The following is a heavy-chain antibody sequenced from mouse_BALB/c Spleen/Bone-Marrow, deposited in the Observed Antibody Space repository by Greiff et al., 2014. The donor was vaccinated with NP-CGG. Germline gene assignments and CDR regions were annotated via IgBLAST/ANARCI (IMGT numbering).Heavy chain of an antibody. D-gene: IGHD2-1*01. Sequence: VQVVESGAELVKPGASVKLSSKASGYTFTSYYIYWVKQRPGQGLEWIGEINPSNGGTNFNEKFKSKATLTVDKSSSTAYMQLSSLTSEDSAVYYCTRSNGNWFAYWGQGTLVTVSA. CDR3: TRSNGNWFAY. J-gene: IGHJ3*01. CDR1: GYTFTSYY. CDR2: INPSNGGT. V-gene: IGHV1S81*02.